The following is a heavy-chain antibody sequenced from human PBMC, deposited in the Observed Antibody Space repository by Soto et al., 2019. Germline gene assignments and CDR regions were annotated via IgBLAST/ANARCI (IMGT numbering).Heavy chain of an antibody. CDR2: IRARGDST. V-gene: IGHV3-23*01. Sequence: EVQLLESGGGLVQPGGSLRLSCAASGFTFSSYAMTWVRHAAGKGLEWVSTIRARGDSTFYGDSVKGRCTISRDNSDNTVYLQMNSLKAEDTAVYYCAKGGYTTYFEYWAQGTLVTVSS. D-gene: IGHD5-18*01. CDR1: GFTFSSYA. J-gene: IGHJ4*02. CDR3: AKGGYTTYFEY.